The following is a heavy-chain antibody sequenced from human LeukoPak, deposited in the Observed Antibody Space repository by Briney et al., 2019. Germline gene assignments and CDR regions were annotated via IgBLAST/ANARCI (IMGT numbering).Heavy chain of an antibody. CDR2: IWYDGSNK. CDR3: AKDGPTNMITFGGVTPSTPYFDY. CDR1: GFTFSSYG. Sequence: GGSLRLSCAASGFTFSSYGMHWVRQAPGKGLEWVAVIWYDGSNKYYADSVKGRFTISRDNSKNTLCLQMNSLRAEDTAVYYCAKDGPTNMITFGGVTPSTPYFDYWGQGTLVTVSS. D-gene: IGHD3-16*01. J-gene: IGHJ4*02. V-gene: IGHV3-33*06.